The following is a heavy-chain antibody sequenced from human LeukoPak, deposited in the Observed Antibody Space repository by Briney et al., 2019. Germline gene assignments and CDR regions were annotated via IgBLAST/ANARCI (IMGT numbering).Heavy chain of an antibody. D-gene: IGHD3-10*01. Sequence: ASVKVSCKASGGTFSSYAISWVRQPPGQGLEWMGGSIPIFGTANLAQKFQGRVTITADEYTITAYMELSSLRSEDTAVYYCASSPFGYYGSESYGRSEWYYGMDVWGKGTTVTVSS. CDR1: GGTFSSYA. CDR3: ASSPFGYYGSESYGRSEWYYGMDV. V-gene: IGHV1-69*01. J-gene: IGHJ6*04. CDR2: SIPIFGTA.